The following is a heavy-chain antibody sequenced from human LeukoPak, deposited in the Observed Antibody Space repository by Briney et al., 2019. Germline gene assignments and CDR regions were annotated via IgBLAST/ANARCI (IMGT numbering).Heavy chain of an antibody. Sequence: PGRSLRLSCAASGFTFSSYSMNWVRQAPGKGLEWVSSISSSSSYIYYADSVKGRFTISRDNSRNTVSLQVNNLRTEDTALYYCAKTSLSDASGHYYYMDVWGKGTTVTVSS. CDR2: ISSSSSYI. V-gene: IGHV3-21*01. D-gene: IGHD3-3*01. CDR1: GFTFSSYS. J-gene: IGHJ6*03. CDR3: AKTSLSDASGHYYYMDV.